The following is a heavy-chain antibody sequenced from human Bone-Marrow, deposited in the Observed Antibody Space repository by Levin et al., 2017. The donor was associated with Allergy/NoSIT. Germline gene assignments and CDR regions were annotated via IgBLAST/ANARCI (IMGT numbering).Heavy chain of an antibody. Sequence: KPSETLSLTCSLSGGSISTGGFHWSWVRQRPGKGLEWIGYIYYSGNTYYNPSLQSRLSISIDTSKNQFSLRLTSVTAADTAVYYCAREDGYVVDSWGQGTLVTVSS. CDR2: IYYSGNT. D-gene: IGHD5-24*01. J-gene: IGHJ4*02. V-gene: IGHV4-31*03. CDR1: GGSISTGGFH. CDR3: AREDGYVVDS.